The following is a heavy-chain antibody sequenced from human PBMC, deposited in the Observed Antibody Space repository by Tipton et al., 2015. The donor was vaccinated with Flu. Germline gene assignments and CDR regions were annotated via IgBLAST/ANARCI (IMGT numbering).Heavy chain of an antibody. Sequence: SLRLSCAASGFTFSSYAMHWVRQAPGKGLEWVAVISYDGSNKYYADSVKGRFTISRDNSKNTLYLQMNSLRAEEPAVYYCASGLWFGELLLSGWLDPWGQGTLVTVSS. D-gene: IGHD3-10*01. CDR3: ASGLWFGELLLSGWLDP. V-gene: IGHV3-30-3*01. CDR2: ISYDGSNK. J-gene: IGHJ5*02. CDR1: GFTFSSYA.